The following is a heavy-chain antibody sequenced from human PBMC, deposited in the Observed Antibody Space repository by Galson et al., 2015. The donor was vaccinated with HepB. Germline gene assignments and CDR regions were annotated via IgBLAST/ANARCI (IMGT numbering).Heavy chain of an antibody. D-gene: IGHD1-26*01. J-gene: IGHJ2*01. CDR1: GFTFSNYW. Sequence: SLRLSCAASGFTFSNYWMTWVRQAPGKGLEWVANIKQDGSEKYYVDSVKGRFTISRDNAKNSLYLQMNSLRAEDTAVYYCAKEGRRNWYFDFWGRGTQVIVSS. CDR2: IKQDGSEK. CDR3: AKEGRRNWYFDF. V-gene: IGHV3-7*04.